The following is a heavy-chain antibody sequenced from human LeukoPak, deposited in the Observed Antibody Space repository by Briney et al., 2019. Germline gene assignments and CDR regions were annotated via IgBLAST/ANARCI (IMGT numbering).Heavy chain of an antibody. V-gene: IGHV3-23*01. J-gene: IGHJ4*02. CDR2: ISGSGGST. D-gene: IGHD5-18*01. Sequence: GESLRLSCAASGFTFSSYAMSWVRQAPGKGLEWVSAISGSGGSTYSADSVKGRFTISRDNSKNTLYLQMNSLRAEDTAVYYYAKLNAGGYSYAAIDYWGQGTLVTVSS. CDR1: GFTFSSYA. CDR3: AKLNAGGYSYAAIDY.